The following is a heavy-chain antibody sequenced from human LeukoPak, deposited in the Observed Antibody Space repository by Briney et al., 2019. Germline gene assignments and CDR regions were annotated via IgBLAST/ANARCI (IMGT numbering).Heavy chain of an antibody. J-gene: IGHJ4*02. CDR3: ANQMGTAMFIGYFDY. V-gene: IGHV4-39*01. CDR1: GGSISSSSYY. Sequence: SETLSLICTVSGGSISSSSYYWGWIRQPPGKGLEWIGSIYYSGSTYYNPSLKSRVTISVDTSKNQFSLKLSSVTAADTAVYYCANQMGTAMFIGYFDYWAREPWSPSPQ. CDR2: IYYSGST. D-gene: IGHD5-18*01.